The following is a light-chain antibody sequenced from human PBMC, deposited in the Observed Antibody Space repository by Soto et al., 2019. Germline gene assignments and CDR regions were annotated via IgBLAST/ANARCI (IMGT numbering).Light chain of an antibody. CDR3: SSFTSSSALDV. CDR1: SSDIGAYGF. J-gene: IGLJ1*01. CDR2: EVS. Sequence: QSSLTQPASVSGSPGQSITISCTGTSSDIGAYGFVSWYQHHPGKAPKLLIYEVSYRPSGVSSRFSGSKSGNSASLTISGLQAEDEADYYCSSFTSSSALDVFGPGTKLTVL. V-gene: IGLV2-14*01.